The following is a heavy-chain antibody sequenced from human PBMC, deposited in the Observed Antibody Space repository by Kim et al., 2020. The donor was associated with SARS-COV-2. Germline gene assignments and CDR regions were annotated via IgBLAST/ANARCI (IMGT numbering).Heavy chain of an antibody. J-gene: IGHJ4*02. V-gene: IGHV3-21*01. CDR3: ARRAGGDYNFDY. CDR1: GFTFSSYS. CDR2: ISSSSSYI. Sequence: GGSLRLSCAASGFTFSSYSMNWVRQAPGKGLEWVSSISSSSSYIYYADSVKGRFTISRDNAKNSLYLQMNSLRAEDTAVYYCARRAGGDYNFDYWGQGTLVTVSS. D-gene: IGHD4-17*01.